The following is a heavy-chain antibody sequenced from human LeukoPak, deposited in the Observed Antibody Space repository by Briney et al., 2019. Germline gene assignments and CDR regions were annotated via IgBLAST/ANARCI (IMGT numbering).Heavy chain of an antibody. D-gene: IGHD3-22*01. V-gene: IGHV1-18*01. CDR1: DYTFTNYG. CDR2: ISAYNGNT. J-gene: IGHJ4*02. Sequence: ASVNVSCKASDYTFTNYGISWVRQAPGQGLEWMVWISAYNGNTNQAQKLQGRVTMTTDTSTRTAYMELRSMRSDDTAVYYCARDYYDSSGYYYVFAYWGQGTLVTVSS. CDR3: ARDYYDSSGYYYVFAY.